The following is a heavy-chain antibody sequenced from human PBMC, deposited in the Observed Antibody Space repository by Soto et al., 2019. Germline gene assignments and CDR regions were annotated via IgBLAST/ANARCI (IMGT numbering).Heavy chain of an antibody. Sequence: PSETLSLTCTVSGGSISSYYWSWIRQPPGKGLEWIGYIYYSGSTNYNPSLKSRVTISVDTSKNQFSLKLSSVTAADTAVYYCARARYSGYDYYYYYYMDVWGKGTTVTSP. J-gene: IGHJ6*03. CDR2: IYYSGST. V-gene: IGHV4-59*08. D-gene: IGHD5-12*01. CDR1: GGSISSYY. CDR3: ARARYSGYDYYYYYYMDV.